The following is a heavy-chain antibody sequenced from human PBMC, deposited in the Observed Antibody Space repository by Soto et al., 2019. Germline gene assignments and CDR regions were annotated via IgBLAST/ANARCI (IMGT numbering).Heavy chain of an antibody. CDR1: GGTFSSYA. D-gene: IGHD2-2*01. CDR2: IIPIFGTA. CDR3: ARVLVPADPYYYYGMDV. Sequence: QVQLVQSGAEVKKPGSSVKVSCKASGGTFSSYAISWVRQAPGQGLEWMGGIIPIFGTANYAQKFQGRVTIHAXXSXSXXYMELSSLRSEDTAVYYCARVLVPADPYYYYGMDVWGQGTTVTVSS. V-gene: IGHV1-69*12. J-gene: IGHJ6*02.